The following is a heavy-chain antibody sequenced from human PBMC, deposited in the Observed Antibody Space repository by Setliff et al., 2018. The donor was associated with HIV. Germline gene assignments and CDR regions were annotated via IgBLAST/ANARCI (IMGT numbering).Heavy chain of an antibody. Sequence: ASVKVSCKASGYTFTGYYMHWVRQAPGQGLEWMGWINPNSGGTNYAQKFQGRVTMTRDTSISTAYMELSRLRSDDTAVYYCARGAHPGSAEDYYYYYMDVWGKGTTVTGSS. J-gene: IGHJ6*03. CDR2: INPNSGGT. V-gene: IGHV1-2*02. D-gene: IGHD3-10*01. CDR3: ARGAHPGSAEDYYYYYMDV. CDR1: GYTFTGYY.